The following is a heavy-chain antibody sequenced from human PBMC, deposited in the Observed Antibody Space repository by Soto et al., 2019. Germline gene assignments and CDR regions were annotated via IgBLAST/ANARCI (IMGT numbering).Heavy chain of an antibody. CDR2: ISSDESDK. CDR3: ARDWTATRPSSFDY. D-gene: IGHD6-6*01. J-gene: IGHJ4*01. V-gene: IGHV3-74*01. CDR1: GFSFSRYW. Sequence: GGSLRLSCAASGFSFSRYWMHWVRQGAGTGLVWVSRISSDESDKTYADSVKGRFTISRDNAKNTLYLQMNNLRAEDTAVYYCARDWTATRPSSFDYWGHGTLVTVSS.